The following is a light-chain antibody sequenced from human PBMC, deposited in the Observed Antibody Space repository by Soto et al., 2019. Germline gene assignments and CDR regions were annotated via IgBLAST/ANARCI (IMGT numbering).Light chain of an antibody. V-gene: IGKV1-9*01. CDR3: QQLNSFPT. Sequence: IQLTQSPSSLSASVGDRVTFTCWASQGIGNYLAWYQQKPGKAPKLLIYAASTLQSGVPSRFSGSGSGTDFTLTISSLQPEDFAAYYCQQLNSFPTFGGGTKVEIK. CDR1: QGIGNY. CDR2: AAS. J-gene: IGKJ4*01.